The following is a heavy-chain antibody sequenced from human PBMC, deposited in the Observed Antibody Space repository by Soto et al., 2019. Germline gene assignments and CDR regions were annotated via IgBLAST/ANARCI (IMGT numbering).Heavy chain of an antibody. V-gene: IGHV1-69*06. Sequence: QVQLVQSGAEVKKPGSSVKVSCKASGGTFSSYAISWVRQAPGQGLEWMGGINPIFGTANYAQKFQGRVTSTADRSMSTAYTEHSSLRSEDTAVYYCARSLRRQLVWFDPWGQGTLVTVSS. D-gene: IGHD1-1*01. J-gene: IGHJ5*02. CDR2: INPIFGTA. CDR1: GGTFSSYA. CDR3: ARSLRRQLVWFDP.